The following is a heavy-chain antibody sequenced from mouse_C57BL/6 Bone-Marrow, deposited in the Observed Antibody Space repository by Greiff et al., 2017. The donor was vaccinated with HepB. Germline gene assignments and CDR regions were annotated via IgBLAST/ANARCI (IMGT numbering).Heavy chain of an antibody. J-gene: IGHJ3*01. CDR2: IWGVGST. Sequence: VKLMESGPGLVAPSQSLSITCTVSGFSLTSYGVDWVRQSPGKGLEWLGVIWGVGSTNYNSALKSRLSISKDNSKRQVFLKMNSLQTDDTAMYYGASGDGYYLFAYWGQGTLVTVSA. V-gene: IGHV2-6*01. CDR1: GFSLTSYG. CDR3: ASGDGYYLFAY. D-gene: IGHD2-3*01.